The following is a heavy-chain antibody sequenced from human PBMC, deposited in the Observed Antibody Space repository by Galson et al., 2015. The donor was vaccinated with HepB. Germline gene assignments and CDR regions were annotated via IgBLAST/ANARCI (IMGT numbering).Heavy chain of an antibody. D-gene: IGHD1-26*01. V-gene: IGHV4-39*01. CDR2: ICYTGTT. J-gene: IGHJ4*02. CDR1: GGSVSSSTMY. CDR3: ARHGAENPRAFAS. Sequence: ETLSLTCTVSGGSVSSSTMYWGWIRQPPGKGLEWIGSICYTGTTYYSPSRKSRVTISVDTSENQFSLNLTSVTAADTAVYYCARHGAENPRAFASWGQGSLVTVSS.